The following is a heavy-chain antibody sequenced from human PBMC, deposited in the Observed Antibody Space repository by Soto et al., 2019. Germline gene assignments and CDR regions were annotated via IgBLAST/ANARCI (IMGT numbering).Heavy chain of an antibody. V-gene: IGHV2-26*01. CDR3: ARMRLSSTNCPPFDF. J-gene: IGHJ4*02. Sequence: QVTLKESGPVVVKPTETLTLTCTVSGFSLNNAKMGVSWIRQPPGKALEWLANIFSNDERSYSTSLRSRVTISKDTSKSQVVLTMTNMDPVDTATYFCARMRLSSTNCPPFDFWGQGTLVTVSS. D-gene: IGHD2-2*01. CDR1: GFSLNNAKMG. CDR2: IFSNDER.